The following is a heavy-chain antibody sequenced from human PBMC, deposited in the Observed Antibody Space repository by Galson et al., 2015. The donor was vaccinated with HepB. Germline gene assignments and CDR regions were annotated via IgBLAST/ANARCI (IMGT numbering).Heavy chain of an antibody. CDR3: ARDPILTGYHWYFDL. CDR2: IYTSGST. CDR1: GGSISSYY. D-gene: IGHD3-9*01. J-gene: IGHJ2*01. Sequence: SETLSLTCTVSGGSISSYYWSWIRQPAGKGLEWIGRIYTSGSTNYNPSLKSRVTMSVDTSKNQFSLKLSSVTAADTAVYYCARDPILTGYHWYFDLWGRGTLVSVSS. V-gene: IGHV4-4*07.